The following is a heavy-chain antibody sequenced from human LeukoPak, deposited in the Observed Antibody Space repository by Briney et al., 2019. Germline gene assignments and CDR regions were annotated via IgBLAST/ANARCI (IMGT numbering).Heavy chain of an antibody. V-gene: IGHV3-7*01. CDR1: GGSFSGYY. CDR3: AREGIVVVPAAQGYFDL. J-gene: IGHJ2*01. D-gene: IGHD2-2*01. Sequence: ASETLSLTCAVYGGSFSGYYWSWIRQAPGKGLEWVANIKQDGSEKYYVDSVKGRFTISRDNAKNSLYPQMNSLRAEDTAVYYCAREGIVVVPAAQGYFDLWGRGTLATVSS. CDR2: IKQDGSEK.